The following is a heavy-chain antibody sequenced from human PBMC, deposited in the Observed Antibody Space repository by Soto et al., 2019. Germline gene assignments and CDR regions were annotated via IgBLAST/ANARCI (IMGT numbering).Heavy chain of an antibody. D-gene: IGHD2-8*01. J-gene: IGHJ4*02. CDR3: ARVTMLDY. V-gene: IGHV3-7*04. Sequence: GGSLRLSCAASGFTFSDYWMNWVRQATGKGLEWVANINQDGSAKYYVDSVRGRFTISRDNTKNSLYLQMNSLRAEDTAVYYCARVTMLDYWGQGTLVTVS. CDR2: INQDGSAK. CDR1: GFTFSDYW.